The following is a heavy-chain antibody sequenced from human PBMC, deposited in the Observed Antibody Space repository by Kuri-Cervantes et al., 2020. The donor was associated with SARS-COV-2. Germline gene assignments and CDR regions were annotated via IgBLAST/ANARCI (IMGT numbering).Heavy chain of an antibody. J-gene: IGHJ4*02. CDR3: ARGPRYSSSWYQTLDY. V-gene: IGHV4-34*01. CDR1: GGSFSGYY. D-gene: IGHD6-13*01. Sequence: SQTLSLTCAVYGGSFSGYYWSWIRQPPGKGLEWIGEINHSGSTNYNPSLKSRVAISVDTSKNQFSLKLSPVTAADTAVYYCARGPRYSSSWYQTLDYWGQGTLVTVSS. CDR2: INHSGST.